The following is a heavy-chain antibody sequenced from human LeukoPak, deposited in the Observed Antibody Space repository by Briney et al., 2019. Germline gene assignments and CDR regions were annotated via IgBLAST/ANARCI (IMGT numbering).Heavy chain of an antibody. CDR2: ITSSSTYI. CDR3: ARAGEMRYMDV. V-gene: IGHV3-21*01. D-gene: IGHD5-24*01. J-gene: IGHJ6*03. Sequence: GGSLRLSCAASGFSFSNYNMNWVRQAPGKGLEWVSSITSSSTYIYYADSVKGRFTIYRDNAKNSLFLQMNSLRVDDTATYYCARAGEMRYMDVWGKGTAVAVS. CDR1: GFSFSNYN.